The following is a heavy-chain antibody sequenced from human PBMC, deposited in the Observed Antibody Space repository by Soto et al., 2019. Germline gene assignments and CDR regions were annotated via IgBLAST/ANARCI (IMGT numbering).Heavy chain of an antibody. V-gene: IGHV3-23*01. J-gene: IGHJ6*02. CDR2: ISGNGGRT. CDR3: ARDTQQLLYYGMDV. CDR1: GFTFSNYD. Sequence: PGGSLRLSCAAYGFTFSNYDMSWVRQAPGKGLDWVSTISGNGGRTYYADSVKGRFTISRDNSKNALYLQMNSLRVEDTAVYYCARDTQQLLYYGMDVWGQGTTVTVSS. D-gene: IGHD6-13*01.